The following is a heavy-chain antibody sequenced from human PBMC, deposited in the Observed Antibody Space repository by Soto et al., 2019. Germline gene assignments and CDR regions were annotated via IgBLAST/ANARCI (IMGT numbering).Heavy chain of an antibody. V-gene: IGHV5-51*01. CDR1: GYNFASSW. CDR3: AREGPAIAVPNTEGAFDI. D-gene: IGHD6-19*01. Sequence: GESLKISCKGSGYNFASSWIGWVRQMPGKGLEWMGIIYVGDSDTRYSPSFQGQVTISADKSISTAYLQWSSLKASDTAMYYCAREGPAIAVPNTEGAFDIWGPGTMVTVSS. CDR2: IYVGDSDT. J-gene: IGHJ3*02.